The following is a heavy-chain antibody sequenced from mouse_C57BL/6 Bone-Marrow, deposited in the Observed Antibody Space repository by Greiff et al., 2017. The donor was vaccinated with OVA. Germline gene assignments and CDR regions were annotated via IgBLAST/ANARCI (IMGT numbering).Heavy chain of an antibody. CDR1: GFTFSSYA. Sequence: EVQGVESGGGLVKPGGSLKLSCAASGFTFSSYAMSWVRQTPEKRLEWVATISDGGSYTYYPDNVKGRFTISRDNAKNNLYLQMSHLKSEDTAMYYCARDPPTGGAMDYWGQGTSVTVSS. CDR2: ISDGGSYT. CDR3: ARDPPTGGAMDY. D-gene: IGHD1-1*01. V-gene: IGHV5-4*01. J-gene: IGHJ4*01.